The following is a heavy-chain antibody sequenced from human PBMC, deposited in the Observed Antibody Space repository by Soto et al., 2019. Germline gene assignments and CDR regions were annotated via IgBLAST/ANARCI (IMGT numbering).Heavy chain of an antibody. CDR1: GFTFGDYA. Sequence: GGSLRLSCTASGFTFGDYAMSWVRQAPGKGLEWVGFIRSKAYGGTTEYAASVKGRFTISRDDSKSIAYLQMNSLKTEDTAVYYCTRAAYDSSGYAFDYWGQGTLVTVS. CDR3: TRAAYDSSGYAFDY. CDR2: IRSKAYGGTT. V-gene: IGHV3-49*04. J-gene: IGHJ4*02. D-gene: IGHD3-22*01.